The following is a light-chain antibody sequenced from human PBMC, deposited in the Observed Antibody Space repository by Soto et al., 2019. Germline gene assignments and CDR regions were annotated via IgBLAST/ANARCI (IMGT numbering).Light chain of an antibody. CDR2: AAS. CDR1: QNVDSN. J-gene: IGKJ4*01. Sequence: EIVMTQSPGTLSASPGERATLSCRASQNVDSNLAWYQQKPGQAPRLLIYAASTRATGVPATFSGSGSGTEFTLTISSLQSEDVAVYYCQQYKNWPPLTFGGGTKVDIK. CDR3: QQYKNWPPLT. V-gene: IGKV3-15*01.